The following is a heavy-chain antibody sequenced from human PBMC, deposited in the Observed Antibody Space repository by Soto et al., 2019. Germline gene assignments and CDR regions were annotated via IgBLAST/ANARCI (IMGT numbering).Heavy chain of an antibody. CDR3: ARHTPAISPSDL. CDR2: IYYSGST. CDR1: GGSISSSSYY. D-gene: IGHD2-15*01. V-gene: IGHV4-39*01. J-gene: IGHJ4*02. Sequence: QLQLQESGPGLVKPSETLSLTCTVSGGSISSSSYYWGWIRQPPGKGLEWIGSIYYSGSTYYNPSLQSRVTISVDTSNNQYSLRLSSATAADTAVYYSARHTPAISPSDLWGQGTLVTVSS.